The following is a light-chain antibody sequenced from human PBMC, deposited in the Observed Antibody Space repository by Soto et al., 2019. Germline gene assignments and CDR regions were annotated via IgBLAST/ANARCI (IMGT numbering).Light chain of an antibody. CDR2: GAF. Sequence: VWTTTPGTVPLYPRERARLSCSSSQSVSTNYLALYQQKPGQAPWLLIYGAFNRAGGVPDRFSGSVSGTDFTLTISRLEPEDFAVYYCQQYGSSPRTFGQGSKVAI. J-gene: IGKJ1*01. V-gene: IGKV3-20*01. CDR3: QQYGSSPRT. CDR1: QSVSTNY.